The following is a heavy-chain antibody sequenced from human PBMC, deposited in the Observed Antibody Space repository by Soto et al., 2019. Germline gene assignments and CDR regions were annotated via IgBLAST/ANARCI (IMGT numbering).Heavy chain of an antibody. J-gene: IGHJ4*02. CDR1: GFTFDDYA. D-gene: IGHD6-13*01. V-gene: IGHV3-9*01. CDR2: ISWNSGSI. Sequence: SLRLSCAASGFTFDDYAMHWVRQAPGKGLEWVSGISWNSGSIGYADSVKGRFTISRDNAKNSLYLQMNSLRAEDTALYYCAKEGSGGRSWYIDYWGQGTLVTVSS. CDR3: AKEGSGGRSWYIDY.